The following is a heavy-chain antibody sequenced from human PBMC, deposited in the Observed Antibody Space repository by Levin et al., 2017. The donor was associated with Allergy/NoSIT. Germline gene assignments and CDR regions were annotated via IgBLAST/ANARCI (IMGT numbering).Heavy chain of an antibody. J-gene: IGHJ4*02. CDR2: IKQDGSEK. V-gene: IGHV3-7*01. CDR3: AVPYYFDGSRYYPDY. D-gene: IGHD3-22*01. CDR1: GFTFSNYW. Sequence: TGGSLRLSCAASGFTFSNYWMTWVRQAPGKGLQWVANIKQDGSEKYYVDSVKGRFTISRDNAKNSLYLQMNSLRAEDTAVYYCAVPYYFDGSRYYPDYWGQGTLVTVSS.